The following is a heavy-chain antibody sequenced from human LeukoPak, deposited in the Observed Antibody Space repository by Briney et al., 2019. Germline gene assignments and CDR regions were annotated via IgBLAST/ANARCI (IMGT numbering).Heavy chain of an antibody. CDR2: ISYDESNK. J-gene: IGHJ4*02. V-gene: IGHV3-30*18. Sequence: GGSLRLSCAASGFTFSSYAMHWVRQAPGKGLEWVAVISYDESNKQYTDSVRGRFTISRDNSKNTLYLQMNSLRAEDTAVYYCAKTLKWYWGQGTLVTVSS. CDR3: AKTLKWY. D-gene: IGHD1-26*01. CDR1: GFTFSSYA.